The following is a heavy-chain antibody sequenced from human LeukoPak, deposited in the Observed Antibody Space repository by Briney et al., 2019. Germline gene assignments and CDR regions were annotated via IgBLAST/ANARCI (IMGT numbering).Heavy chain of an antibody. V-gene: IGHV3-49*03. CDR3: TRGFDFYGSGTYSDY. CDR1: GFTFGDYA. D-gene: IGHD3-10*01. CDR2: IRSKAYGGTT. J-gene: IGHJ4*02. Sequence: PGRSLTLSCTVSGFTFGDYAMSWFRQAPGKGLEWVAFIRSKAYGGTTEYAASVKGRFTISRDDSKSIAYLQMSSLKTEDTAVYSCTRGFDFYGSGTYSDYWGQGTLVTVSS.